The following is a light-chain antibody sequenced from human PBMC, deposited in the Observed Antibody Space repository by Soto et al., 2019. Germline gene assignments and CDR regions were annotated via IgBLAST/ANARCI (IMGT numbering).Light chain of an antibody. CDR2: LDSDGSH. Sequence: QPVLTQSPSASASLGASVKLTCTLSSGHSSYAIAWHQQQPEKGPRYLTKLDSDGSHTKGDAIPDRFSGSSSGAERYLTICSLQSEDEADYYCQTWGTGIHVVFGVGTKLTVL. CDR1: SGHSSYA. V-gene: IGLV4-69*01. CDR3: QTWGTGIHVV. J-gene: IGLJ2*01.